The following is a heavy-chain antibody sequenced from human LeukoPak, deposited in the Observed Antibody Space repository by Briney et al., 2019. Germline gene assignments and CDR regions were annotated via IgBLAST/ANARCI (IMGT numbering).Heavy chain of an antibody. J-gene: IGHJ4*02. CDR3: ARHRYCSGGSCYRLDY. CDR1: GYSFTSYW. Sequence: GESLKISCKGSGYSFTSYWIGWVRQMPGKGLEWMGIIYPGDSDTRYSPSFQGQVTISADKSISTVYLQWSSLNASDTAMYYCARHRYCSGGSCYRLDYWGQGTLVTVSS. CDR2: IYPGDSDT. D-gene: IGHD2-15*01. V-gene: IGHV5-51*01.